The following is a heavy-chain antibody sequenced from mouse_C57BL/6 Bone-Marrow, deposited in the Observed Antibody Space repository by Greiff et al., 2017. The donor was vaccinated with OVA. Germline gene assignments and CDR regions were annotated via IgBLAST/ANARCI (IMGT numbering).Heavy chain of an antibody. CDR3: ARAPLLLRSAWVAY. V-gene: IGHV1-55*01. Sequence: QVQLKQPGAELVKPGASVKMSCKASGYTFTSYWITWVKQRPGQGLEWIGDIYPGSGSTNYNEKFKSKATLTVDTSTSTAYMQLSSLTSEDSAVYYCARAPLLLRSAWVAYWGQGTLVTVSA. D-gene: IGHD1-1*01. CDR1: GYTFTSYW. J-gene: IGHJ3*01. CDR2: IYPGSGST.